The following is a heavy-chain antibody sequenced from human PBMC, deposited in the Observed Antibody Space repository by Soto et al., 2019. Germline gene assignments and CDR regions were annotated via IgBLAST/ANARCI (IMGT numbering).Heavy chain of an antibody. J-gene: IGHJ4*02. CDR2: INPNSGNT. V-gene: IGHV1-8*01. CDR1: GYTFTNYD. D-gene: IGHD2-15*01. Sequence: QVQLVQSGAEVKKPGASVKVSCEAYGYTFTNYDINWVRQAPGQGLEWMGWINPNSGNTGYAQKFQGRVTMTRKTSINTADLELSSLRSDDTAVYYCEKVLSGGHSDYWGQGTLVTVSS. CDR3: EKVLSGGHSDY.